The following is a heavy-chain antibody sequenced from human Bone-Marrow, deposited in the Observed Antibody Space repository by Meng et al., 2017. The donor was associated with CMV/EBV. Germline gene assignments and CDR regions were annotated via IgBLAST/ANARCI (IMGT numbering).Heavy chain of an antibody. CDR1: GGSISSGGYY. CDR2: IYYSGSI. CDR3: ARGTWELPSSNWFDP. V-gene: IGHV4-31*03. Sequence: SETLSLTCTVSGGSISSGGYYWSWIRQHPGKGLEWIGYIYYSGSIYYNPSLKSRVTISVDTSKNQFSLKLSSVTAADTAVYYCARGTWELPSSNWFDPWGQGTRVTGYS. J-gene: IGHJ5*02. D-gene: IGHD1-26*01.